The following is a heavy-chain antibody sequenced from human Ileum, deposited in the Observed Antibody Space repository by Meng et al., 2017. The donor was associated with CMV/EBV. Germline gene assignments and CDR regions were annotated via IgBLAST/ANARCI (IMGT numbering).Heavy chain of an antibody. J-gene: IGHJ4*02. CDR1: GDSVSTNIVA. V-gene: IGHV6-1*01. CDR3: ARESELLRFDH. D-gene: IGHD6-6*01. Sequence: HLQQSRPYPVNPSPTLSPSCAISGDSVSTNIVAWNWIRQSPLRGLEWLGRTAYRSKWDYEYSVSVESRITISPDTSKNQFSLHLRSVTPEDTAIYYCARESELLRFDHWGQGTLVTVSS. CDR2: TAYRSKWDY.